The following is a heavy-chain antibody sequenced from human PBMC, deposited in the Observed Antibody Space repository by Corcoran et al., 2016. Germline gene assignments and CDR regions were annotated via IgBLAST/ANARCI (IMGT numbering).Heavy chain of an antibody. V-gene: IGHV6-1*01. Sequence: QVQLQQSGPGLVKPSQTLSLTCAISGDSVSSNSAAWNWIRQSPSRGLEWLGRTYYRSKWYNDYAVSVKSRITINPDTSKNQFSLQLNFVTPEDTAVYYCARDRAASCIAVAGSYYYYGMDVWGQGTTVTVSS. CDR3: ARDRAASCIAVAGSYYYYGMDV. D-gene: IGHD6-19*01. CDR1: GDSVSSNSAA. CDR2: TYYRSKWYN. J-gene: IGHJ6*02.